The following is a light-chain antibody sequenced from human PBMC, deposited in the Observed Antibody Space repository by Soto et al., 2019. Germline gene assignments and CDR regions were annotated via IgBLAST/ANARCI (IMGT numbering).Light chain of an antibody. CDR3: QSYYSSMSGAV. V-gene: IGLV1-40*01. CDR2: GNS. Sequence: QLVLTQPPSVSGSPGQRVTISCTGTSANIGANYDVHWYQQVPGTAPKLLIYGNSNRPSGVPDRFSGSKSGTSASLAITGLQAEDEADYYCQSYYSSMSGAVFGGGTKLTVL. CDR1: SANIGANYD. J-gene: IGLJ3*02.